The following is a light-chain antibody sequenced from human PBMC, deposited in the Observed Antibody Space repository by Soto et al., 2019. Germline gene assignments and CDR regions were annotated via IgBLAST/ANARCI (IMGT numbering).Light chain of an antibody. J-gene: IGLJ1*01. CDR1: SSNIGSNS. V-gene: IGLV1-44*01. CDR3: AAWDDSLNGYV. Sequence: QSALTQPPSASGTPGQRVTISCSGSSSNIGSNSVNWYQQLPGTAPKLLIYSNDRRPSGVPDRFSGSKSGTSASLAISGLQSEDEADYSCAAWDDSLNGYVFGTG. CDR2: SND.